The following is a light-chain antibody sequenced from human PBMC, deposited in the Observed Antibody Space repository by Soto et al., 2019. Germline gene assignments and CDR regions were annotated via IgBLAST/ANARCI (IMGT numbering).Light chain of an antibody. V-gene: IGLV6-57*04. CDR2: EYN. Sequence: NFMLTQTHSVSESPGKTVTISCTRSSGTIGTNYVQWYQQRPGSVPTVVIYEYNRRPSGVPDRFSGSIDSSSNSASLTISGLMPEDEANYYCQSYDRNCVLFGGGTQLTVL. CDR3: QSYDRNCVL. CDR1: SGTIGTNY. J-gene: IGLJ7*01.